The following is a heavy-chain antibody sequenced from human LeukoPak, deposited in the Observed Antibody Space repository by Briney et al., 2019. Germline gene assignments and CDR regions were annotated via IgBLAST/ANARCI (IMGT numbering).Heavy chain of an antibody. J-gene: IGHJ4*02. CDR2: IYPGDSDT. V-gene: IGHV5-51*01. D-gene: IGHD1-26*01. CDR1: GYSFTSYW. Sequence: GESLQISFKGSGYSFTSYWIGWVRQVPGKGLEWMGIIYPGDSDTRYSPSFQGQVTISADKSISTAYLQWSSPKASDTAMYYCAGCTSGATTCDYWGQGTLVTVSS. CDR3: AGCTSGATTCDY.